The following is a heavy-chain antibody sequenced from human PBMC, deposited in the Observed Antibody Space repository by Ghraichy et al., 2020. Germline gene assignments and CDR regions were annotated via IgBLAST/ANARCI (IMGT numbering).Heavy chain of an antibody. J-gene: IGHJ5*02. Sequence: SETLSLTCAVYGGSFSGYYWSWIRQPPGKGLEWIGEINHSGSTNYNPSLKSRVTISVDTSKNQFSLKLSSVTAADTAVYYCARGDQQLGRWFDPWGQGTLVTVSS. CDR2: INHSGST. D-gene: IGHD6-13*01. CDR3: ARGDQQLGRWFDP. CDR1: GGSFSGYY. V-gene: IGHV4-34*01.